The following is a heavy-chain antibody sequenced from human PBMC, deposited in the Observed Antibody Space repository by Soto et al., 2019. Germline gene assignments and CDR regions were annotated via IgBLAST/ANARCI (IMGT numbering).Heavy chain of an antibody. CDR1: GYTFTSYD. CDR2: MNPNSGNT. J-gene: IGHJ6*02. CDR3: AVGGMGPYDYVWGSYRYCYYGMDV. D-gene: IGHD3-16*02. V-gene: IGHV1-8*01. Sequence: ASVKVSCKAYGYTFTSYDINWVRQATGQGLEWMGWMNPNSGNTGYAQKFQGRVTMTRNTSISTAYMELSSLRSEDTAVYYCAVGGMGPYDYVWGSYRYCYYGMDVWGQGTTVTVSS.